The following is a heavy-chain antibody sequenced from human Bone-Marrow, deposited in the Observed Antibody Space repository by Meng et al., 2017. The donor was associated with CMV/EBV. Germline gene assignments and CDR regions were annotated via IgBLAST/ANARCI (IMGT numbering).Heavy chain of an antibody. CDR2: ISYDGSNG. J-gene: IGHJ4*02. D-gene: IGHD2-2*01. V-gene: IGHV3-30-3*01. CDR3: ARAARLGYCSSTSCNEPLDY. Sequence: GESLKISCAVSRFTFSSYAMHWVRQAPGKGLEWVAIISYDGSNGYYADSVKGRFTISRDNSKNTLYLQMDGLTSEDTAVYYCARAARLGYCSSTSCNEPLDYWGQGTLVTVSS. CDR1: RFTFSSYA.